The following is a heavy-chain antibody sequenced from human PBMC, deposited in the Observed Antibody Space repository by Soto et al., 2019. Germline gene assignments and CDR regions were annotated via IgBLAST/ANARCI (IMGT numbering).Heavy chain of an antibody. CDR1: GYTFTAYS. V-gene: IGHV1-2*02. CDR3: AGEAPAVLALDY. J-gene: IGHJ4*02. Sequence: GASVKVSCKASGYTFTAYSMHWVRQAPGQGLEWIGWFNPNSGDTVYAEKFQGRVTLTRDTSISTAYMELSSLRSDDTALYYCAGEAPAVLALDYWGQGTLVTVSS. CDR2: FNPNSGDT. D-gene: IGHD6-19*01.